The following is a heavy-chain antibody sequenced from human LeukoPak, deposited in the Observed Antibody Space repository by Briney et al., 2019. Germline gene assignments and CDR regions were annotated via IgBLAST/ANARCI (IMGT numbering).Heavy chain of an antibody. D-gene: IGHD3-16*01. CDR3: ARDRAGGYEDY. CDR1: GFTLSSYA. Sequence: GGSLRLSCAASGFTLSSYAMNWVRQAPGKGLEWVANIKQDGSEKYYVDSVKGRFTISRDNAKNSLYLQMNSLRAEDTAVYYCARDRAGGYEDYWGQGTLVTVSS. V-gene: IGHV3-7*01. J-gene: IGHJ4*02. CDR2: IKQDGSEK.